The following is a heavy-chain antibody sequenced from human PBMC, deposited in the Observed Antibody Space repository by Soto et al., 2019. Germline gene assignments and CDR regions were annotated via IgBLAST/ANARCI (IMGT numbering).Heavy chain of an antibody. Sequence: GGSLRLSCAASGFTFSGSAMHWVRQASGKGLEWVGRIRSKANSYATAYAASVKGRFTISRDDSKNTAYLQMNSLKTEDTAVYYCTIILWVVAKNEAFLIWCPGIIVT. CDR1: GFTFSGSA. D-gene: IGHD5-12*01. CDR2: IRSKANSYAT. V-gene: IGHV3-73*01. CDR3: TIILWVVAKNEAFLI. J-gene: IGHJ3*02.